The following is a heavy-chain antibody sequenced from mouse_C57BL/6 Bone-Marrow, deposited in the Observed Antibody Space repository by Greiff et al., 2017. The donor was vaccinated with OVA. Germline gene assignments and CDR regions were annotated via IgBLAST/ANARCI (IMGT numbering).Heavy chain of an antibody. J-gene: IGHJ4*01. CDR2: IDPNSGGT. V-gene: IGHV1-72*01. Sequence: QVQLQQPGAELVKPGASVKLSCKASGYTFTSYWMHWVKQRPGRGLEWIGRIDPNSGGTKYNEKFKSKATLTVDKPSSTAYMQLSSLTSEDSAVYYCARCPRAYGNYDAMDYWGQGTSVTVSS. D-gene: IGHD2-1*01. CDR3: ARCPRAYGNYDAMDY. CDR1: GYTFTSYW.